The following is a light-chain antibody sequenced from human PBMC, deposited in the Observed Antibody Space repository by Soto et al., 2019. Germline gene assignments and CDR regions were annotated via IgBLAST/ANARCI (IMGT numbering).Light chain of an antibody. V-gene: IGLV2-23*01. CDR1: SSDVGSYNL. Sequence: QSALTQPASVSGSPGQSITISCTGTSSDVGSYNLVSWYQQHPGKAPKLMIYEGSKRPSGVFSRFSGSKSGNTASLTISGLQAGDEADYYCCSYAGSIPYVFGTGTKLTVL. J-gene: IGLJ1*01. CDR2: EGS. CDR3: CSYAGSIPYV.